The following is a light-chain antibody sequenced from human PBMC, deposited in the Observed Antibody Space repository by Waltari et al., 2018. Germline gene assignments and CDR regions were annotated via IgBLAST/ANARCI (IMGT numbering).Light chain of an antibody. CDR3: QQYYSTPYT. V-gene: IGKV4-1*01. Sequence: DIVMTQSPDSLAVSLGERDTIKCKSSQSVLYSSNNKNYLAWYQQKPGQPPKLLIYLASTRESGVPDRFSGSGSGTDFTLPISSLQAEDVAVYYCQQYYSTPYTFGQGTKLEIK. CDR2: LAS. J-gene: IGKJ2*01. CDR1: QSVLYSSNNKNY.